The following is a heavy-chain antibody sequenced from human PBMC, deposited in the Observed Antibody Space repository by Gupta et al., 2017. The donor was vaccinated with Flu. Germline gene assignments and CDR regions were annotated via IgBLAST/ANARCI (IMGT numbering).Heavy chain of an antibody. V-gene: IGHV4-59*01. CDR2: IYSNGTT. Sequence: SISGYYWSWIRQPPGKGGEWIGYIYSNGTTIVNPALKRRVNISEDTSYKQFALKLIFGTAEDMDIYYCARRSSAYALYFDSWGQGTLVIVSS. J-gene: IGHJ4*02. CDR1: SISGYY. D-gene: IGHD2-21*01. CDR3: ARRSSAYALYFDS.